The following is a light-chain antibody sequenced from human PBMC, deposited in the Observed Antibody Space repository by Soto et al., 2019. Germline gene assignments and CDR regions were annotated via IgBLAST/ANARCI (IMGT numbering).Light chain of an antibody. CDR3: QQYNGYPLT. CDR2: KAS. Sequence: DIQMTQSPSTLSASVGDRVSITCRASQSITSWLAWYQQKPGKSPKLLIYKASTLQSGVPSRFSGSGSGTEFTLTISSLQPDDFATYYCQQYNGYPLTFGGGTQVEIK. J-gene: IGKJ4*01. V-gene: IGKV1-5*03. CDR1: QSITSW.